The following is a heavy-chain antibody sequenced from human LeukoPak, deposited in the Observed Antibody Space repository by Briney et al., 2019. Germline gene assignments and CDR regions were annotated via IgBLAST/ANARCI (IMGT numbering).Heavy chain of an antibody. V-gene: IGHV3-23*01. D-gene: IGHD1-26*01. CDR1: GFTFTSYA. Sequence: GGSLKPSCAASGFTFTSYAMSWVRQAPGKGLEWVPAISGSGGRTYYADSVKGRFTISRDDSKNTVNLQMNSLRAEDTAVYYCAKGSYSGTIRGAFDIWGQGTMVTVSS. CDR3: AKGSYSGTIRGAFDI. CDR2: ISGSGGRT. J-gene: IGHJ3*02.